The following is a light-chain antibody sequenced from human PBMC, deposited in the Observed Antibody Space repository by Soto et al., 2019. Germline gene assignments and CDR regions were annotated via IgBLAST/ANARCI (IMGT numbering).Light chain of an antibody. CDR1: QSVSRSD. J-gene: IGKJ1*01. V-gene: IGKV3-20*01. CDR2: GAS. Sequence: EIVFTQSPGTLSLSPGERATLSCRASQSVSRSDLAWYQQKPGQAPRLLIYGASSRATGIPDRFSGSGSGTDFTLTISRMEPEDFAVYYCQQFSSTPSWTFGQGTTV. CDR3: QQFSSTPSWT.